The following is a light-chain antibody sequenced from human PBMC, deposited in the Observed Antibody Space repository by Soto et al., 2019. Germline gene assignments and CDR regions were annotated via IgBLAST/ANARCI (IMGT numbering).Light chain of an antibody. CDR1: SSNIGINY. V-gene: IGLV1-51*01. J-gene: IGLJ1*01. CDR2: DNN. CDR3: GTWDSSLSVYV. Sequence: QSVLTQPPSVCAAPGQKITISCSGSSSNIGINYVSWFQHLPGTAPKLLMYDNNKRPSGIPDRFSGSKSGTSATLGITGLQTGDEADYYCGTWDSSLSVYVFGTGTKLTVL.